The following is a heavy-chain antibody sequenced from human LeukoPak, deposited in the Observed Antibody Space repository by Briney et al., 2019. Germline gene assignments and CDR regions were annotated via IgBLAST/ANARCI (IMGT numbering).Heavy chain of an antibody. D-gene: IGHD6-13*01. CDR3: AKDLGAAAGTYNWFDP. V-gene: IGHV3-30*18. Sequence: GGSLRLSCAASGFTFSSYGMHWVRQAPGKGLEWVAVISYDGSNKYYADSVKGRFTISRDNSKNTLYLQMNSLRAEDTAVYYCAKDLGAAAGTYNWFDPWGQGTLVTVSS. J-gene: IGHJ5*02. CDR2: ISYDGSNK. CDR1: GFTFSSYG.